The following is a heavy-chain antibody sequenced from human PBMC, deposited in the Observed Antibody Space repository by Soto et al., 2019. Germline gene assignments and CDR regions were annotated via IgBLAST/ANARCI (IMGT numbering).Heavy chain of an antibody. D-gene: IGHD6-19*01. CDR3: ARGVSGWSPFDL. V-gene: IGHV1-2*04. CDR1: GYTFTDYY. CDR2: INVNSGVT. Sequence: QVQLVQSGAEVKKPGASVKVSCTASGYTFTDYYVHWVRQAPGQGLEWMGWINVNSGVTNLAQKFQGWVTLSRDTSVSTAYMELNRLISADTAVFFCARGVSGWSPFDLWGQGTLVTVSS. J-gene: IGHJ4*02.